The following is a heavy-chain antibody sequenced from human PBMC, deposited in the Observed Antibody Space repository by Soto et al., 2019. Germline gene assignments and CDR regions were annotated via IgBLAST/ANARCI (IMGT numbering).Heavy chain of an antibody. J-gene: IGHJ4*02. CDR1: GGSISSYY. CDR2: IHYSGIT. Sequence: PSETLSLTCTVSGGSISSYYWSWIRQPPGKGLEWIGYIHYSGITNDNPSLKSRVTISVDTSKNQFSLKLSSVTAADTAVYYCARAGEYSGYDCFDYWGQGTLVTVSS. D-gene: IGHD5-12*01. CDR3: ARAGEYSGYDCFDY. V-gene: IGHV4-59*01.